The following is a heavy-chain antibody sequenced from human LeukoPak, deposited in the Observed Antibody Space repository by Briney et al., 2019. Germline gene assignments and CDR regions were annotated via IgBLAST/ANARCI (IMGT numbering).Heavy chain of an antibody. CDR3: ARDLYGGSRGGY. Sequence: ASVKVSCKASGYTFTGYYMHWVRQAPGQGLEWMGWINPNSGNTGYAQKFQGRVTMTRNTSISTAYMELSSLRSEDTAVYYCARDLYGGSRGGYWGQGTLVTVSS. CDR1: GYTFTGYY. J-gene: IGHJ4*02. CDR2: INPNSGNT. V-gene: IGHV1-8*02. D-gene: IGHD2-15*01.